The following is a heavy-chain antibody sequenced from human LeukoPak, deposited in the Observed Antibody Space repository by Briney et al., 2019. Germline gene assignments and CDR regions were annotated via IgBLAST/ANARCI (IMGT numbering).Heavy chain of an antibody. CDR2: ISYSGST. CDR1: GGSISSRSNY. J-gene: IGHJ5*02. D-gene: IGHD3-10*01. Sequence: SETLSLTCTVSGGSISSRSNYWGWIRQPPGKGLEWIGSISYSGSTYYNPSLKSRVSISVDKTENQFSLRLNSVTAADTAVYYCATNILVRDIINWFDPWGQGTLVTVSS. V-gene: IGHV4-39*07. CDR3: ATNILVRDIINWFDP.